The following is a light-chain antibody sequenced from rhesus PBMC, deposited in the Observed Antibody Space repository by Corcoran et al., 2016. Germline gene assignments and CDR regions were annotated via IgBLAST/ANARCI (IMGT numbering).Light chain of an antibody. CDR3: QQYYSPPLYT. Sequence: DIQMTQSPSSLSASVGDRVTITCRASRAINNDLAWYQQKPGQTPDLLSYEASTLKDGIPSRFSGSGSGTDFTLSISSLHSEDFATYYGQQYYSPPLYTFGQGTKVEIK. CDR1: RAINND. J-gene: IGKJ2*01. CDR2: EAS. V-gene: IGKV1-25*01.